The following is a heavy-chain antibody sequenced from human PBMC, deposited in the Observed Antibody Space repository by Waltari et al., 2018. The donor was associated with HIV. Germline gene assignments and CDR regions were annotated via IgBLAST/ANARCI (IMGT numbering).Heavy chain of an antibody. CDR2: ISHSGTT. J-gene: IGHJ4*02. D-gene: IGHD3-3*01. V-gene: IGHV4-38-2*02. Sequence: QVQLQESGPGLVKPSETLSLTCSVPDYSITSRYYWGWIRQSPGRGLEWIGSISHSGTTVYSPSLKSRITLFRNTSKNQFFLKLTSATAADTAVYYCASTYYDLLEGWYFDFWGQGRLVTVSS. CDR3: ASTYYDLLEGWYFDF. CDR1: DYSITSRYY.